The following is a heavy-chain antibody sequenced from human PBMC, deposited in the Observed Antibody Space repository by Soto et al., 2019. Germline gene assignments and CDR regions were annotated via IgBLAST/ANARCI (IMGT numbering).Heavy chain of an antibody. CDR1: GGSISGSY. V-gene: IGHV4-59*01. CDR3: ARSVAVPGAHIDY. CDR2: VYYTGST. Sequence: SETLSLTCSVSGGSISGSYWSWIRQSPGKGLEWLSYVYYTGSTNYSPSLRSRVSISVDTSKNEFSLRLSSVTAADTAVYFCARSVAVPGAHIDYWGQGTQVTVSS. J-gene: IGHJ4*02. D-gene: IGHD6-19*01.